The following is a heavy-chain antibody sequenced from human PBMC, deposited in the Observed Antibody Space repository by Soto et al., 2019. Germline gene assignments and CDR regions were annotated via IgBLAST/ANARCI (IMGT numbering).Heavy chain of an antibody. CDR3: ARDAVSGTWGFQH. CDR2: VNPAGGTT. J-gene: IGHJ1*01. V-gene: IGHV1-46*03. Sequence: QVQLVQSGAEVKKPGASVKVSCQASGYTFTSHYMHWVRQAPGQGLEWRGIVNPAGGTTSYAQKLQSRITVTWDTSTSTVYMELSSLRSEDTAVYYCARDAVSGTWGFQHWGQGTLVTVSS. CDR1: GYTFTSHY. D-gene: IGHD6-19*01.